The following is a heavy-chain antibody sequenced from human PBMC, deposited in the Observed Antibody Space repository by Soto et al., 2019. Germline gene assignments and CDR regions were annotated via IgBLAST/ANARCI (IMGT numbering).Heavy chain of an antibody. CDR2: IYPGDSDT. V-gene: IGHV5-51*01. J-gene: IGHJ6*02. CDR1: GYSFTSYW. Sequence: GESLKISCKGSGYSFTSYWIGWVRQMPGKGLEWMGIIYPGDSDTRYSPSFQGQVTISADKSISTAYLQWSSLKASDTAMYYCARRGSSAYYYSGMDVWGQGTTVTVSS. D-gene: IGHD3-10*01. CDR3: ARRGSSAYYYSGMDV.